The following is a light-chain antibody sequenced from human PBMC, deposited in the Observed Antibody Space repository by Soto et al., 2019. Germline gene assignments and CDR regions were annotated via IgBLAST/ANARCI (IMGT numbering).Light chain of an antibody. CDR3: QQYDTSPLT. CDR2: GAS. V-gene: IGKV3-20*01. CDR1: QSVSSH. J-gene: IGKJ1*01. Sequence: EIVLTQSPGTLSLSPGERATLSCRASQSVSSHLAWHQHKPGQAPRLLIFGASSRAAGIPGRFSGSGSGTDFTLTISRLEAEDFAVYYCQQYDTSPLTFGQGTRMEIK.